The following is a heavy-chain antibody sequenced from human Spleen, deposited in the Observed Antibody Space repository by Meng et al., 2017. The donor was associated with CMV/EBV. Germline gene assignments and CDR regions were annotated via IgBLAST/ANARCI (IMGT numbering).Heavy chain of an antibody. J-gene: IGHJ5*02. Sequence: ASVKVSCKASGYTFTAHYFHWVRQAPGQGLEWMGIIHPGSGSTTYAQKFQGRLTVTRDTSTSTVYMELSSLTLDDTAVYYCARAGETDAYSSSWYEDSWLAPWGQGARVTVSS. CDR1: GYTFTAHY. CDR3: ARAGETDAYSSSWYEDSWLAP. CDR2: IHPGSGST. D-gene: IGHD6-13*01. V-gene: IGHV1-46*01.